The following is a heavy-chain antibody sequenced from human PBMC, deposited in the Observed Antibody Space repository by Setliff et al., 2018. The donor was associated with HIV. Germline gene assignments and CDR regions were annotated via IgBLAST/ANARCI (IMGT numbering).Heavy chain of an antibody. J-gene: IGHJ4*02. V-gene: IGHV3-74*01. CDR2: INSDGSTT. Sequence: LGESLTISCAASRFTFSSYWMHWVRQAPGKGLVWVSRINSDGSTTSYADSVKGRFTISRDNAKNTLYLRMNSLRAEDTAVYYCARGIVHLPYYFDYWGQGTLVTVSS. D-gene: IGHD3-16*02. CDR1: RFTFSSYW. CDR3: ARGIVHLPYYFDY.